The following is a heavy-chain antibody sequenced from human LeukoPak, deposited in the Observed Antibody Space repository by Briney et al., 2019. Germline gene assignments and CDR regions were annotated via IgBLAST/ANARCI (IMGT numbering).Heavy chain of an antibody. CDR1: GFTFSSYG. D-gene: IGHD5-12*01. V-gene: IGHV3-30*03. CDR2: ISYDGSNK. J-gene: IGHJ4*02. CDR3: ARDLGIVATTPTYYFDY. Sequence: GRSLRLSCAASGFTFSSYGMHWVRQAPGKGLEWVAVISYDGSNKYYADSVKGRFTISRDNSKNTLYLQMNSLRAEDTAVYYCARDLGIVATTPTYYFDYWGQGTLVTVSS.